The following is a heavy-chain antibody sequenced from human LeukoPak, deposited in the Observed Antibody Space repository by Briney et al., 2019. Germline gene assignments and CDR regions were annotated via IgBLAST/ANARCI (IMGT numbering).Heavy chain of an antibody. CDR3: ARKLAL. J-gene: IGHJ4*02. V-gene: IGHV3-48*02. Sequence: GGSLRLSRAASGFSFSSYGMNWVRQAPGQGLEWVSYIDPTGRSVYYADSVKGRFTVSRDNANHSVFLQMNSLRDDDTAVYFCARKLALWGQGILVTVSS. CDR2: IDPTGRSV. CDR1: GFSFSSYG.